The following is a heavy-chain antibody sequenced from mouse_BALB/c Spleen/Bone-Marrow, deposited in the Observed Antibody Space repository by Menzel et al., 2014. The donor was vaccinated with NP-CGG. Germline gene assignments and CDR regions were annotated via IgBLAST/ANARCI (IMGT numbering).Heavy chain of an antibody. V-gene: IGHV1-9*01. CDR2: ILPGSGST. J-gene: IGHJ4*01. CDR1: GYTFSSCW. D-gene: IGHD1-1*01. Sequence: QVQLQQSGAELMKPGASVKISCKATGYTFSSCWIEWVKQRPGHGLEWIGEILPGSGSTNYNEKFKGKATFTADTSSNTAYMQLSSLTSEDSAVYYCAREDIATVVEMDYWGQGTSVTVSS. CDR3: AREDIATVVEMDY.